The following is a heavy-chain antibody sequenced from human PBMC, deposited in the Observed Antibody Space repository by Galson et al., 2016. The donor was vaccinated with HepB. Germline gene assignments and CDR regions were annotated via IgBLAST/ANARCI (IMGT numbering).Heavy chain of an antibody. Sequence: LSLTCTVSSAFISSGGYYWSWIRQHPGKGLEWIGHFYFSGSTTYNASLKSRLTISVDTSKNQFSLKLNSVTAADTAVYYCARLTFYNYFDYWGQGTLVTVSP. CDR2: FYFSGST. D-gene: IGHD2/OR15-2a*01. V-gene: IGHV4-31*03. CDR3: ARLTFYNYFDY. J-gene: IGHJ4*02. CDR1: SAFISSGGYY.